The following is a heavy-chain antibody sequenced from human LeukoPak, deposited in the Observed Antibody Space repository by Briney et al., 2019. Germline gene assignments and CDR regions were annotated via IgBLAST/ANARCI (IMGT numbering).Heavy chain of an antibody. CDR1: GFTFSSYS. CDR3: AKGAARTNWFDP. D-gene: IGHD1-26*01. V-gene: IGHV3-21*01. J-gene: IGHJ5*02. Sequence: GGSLRLSCAASGFTFSSYSMNWVRQAPGKGLEWVSSISSSSIYIYYADSVKGRFTISRDNAKNSLYLQMNSLRAEDTAVYYCAKGAARTNWFDPWGQGTLVTVSS. CDR2: ISSSSIYI.